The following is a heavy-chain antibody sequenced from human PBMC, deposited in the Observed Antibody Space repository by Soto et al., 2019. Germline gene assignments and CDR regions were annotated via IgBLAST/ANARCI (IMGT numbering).Heavy chain of an antibody. CDR1: GFTFSNAW. D-gene: IGHD4-17*01. Sequence: GGSLRLSCAASGFTFSNAWMSWVRQAPGKGLEWVGRIKSKTDGGTTDYAAPVKGRFTISRDDSKNTLYLQMNSLKTEDTAVYYCTTALDYGDHVFDFWGQGTMVTVSS. V-gene: IGHV3-15*01. J-gene: IGHJ3*01. CDR3: TTALDYGDHVFDF. CDR2: IKSKTDGGTT.